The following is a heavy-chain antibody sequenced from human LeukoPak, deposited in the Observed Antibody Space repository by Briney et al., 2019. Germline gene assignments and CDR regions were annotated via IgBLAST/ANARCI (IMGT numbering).Heavy chain of an antibody. CDR2: ISFDGSNK. V-gene: IGHV3-30-3*01. D-gene: IGHD5/OR15-5a*01. CDR1: GFTFSVYA. J-gene: IGHJ3*02. CDR3: ARVRWQTVSIDAFDM. Sequence: GGSLRLSCAVSGFTFSVYALHWVRQTPGKGLEWVAVISFDGSNKYYADSVKGRFTVSRDNFNNTLFLQMNSLRPEDTAVYYCARVRWQTVSIDAFDMWGQGTVVTVSS.